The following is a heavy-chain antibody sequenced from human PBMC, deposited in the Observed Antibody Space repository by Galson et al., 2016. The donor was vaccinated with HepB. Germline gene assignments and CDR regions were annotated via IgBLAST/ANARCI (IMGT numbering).Heavy chain of an antibody. CDR1: GFSVSNTY. J-gene: IGHJ4*02. CDR2: VYITGDT. CDR3: EIDTSVTKGALDY. V-gene: IGHV3-53*01. D-gene: IGHD4-11*01. Sequence: SLRLSCAASGFSVSNTYMTWVRQSPGKGLEWVSVVYITGDTYYADSVTGRLTVDRDTSRNTLYLQMNSLRAEDTAVYFCEIDTSVTKGALDYWGQGTLVTVSS.